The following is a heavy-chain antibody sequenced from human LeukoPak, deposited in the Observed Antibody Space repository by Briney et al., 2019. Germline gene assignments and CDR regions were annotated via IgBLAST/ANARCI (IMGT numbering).Heavy chain of an antibody. D-gene: IGHD1-14*01. CDR3: ARDPRRHRGAFDI. J-gene: IGHJ3*02. Sequence: PGGSLRLSCAASGFTFRSYGMHWVRQAPGKGLEWVAFIRYDGSNKYYADSVKGRFTISRDNSKNTLYLQMNSLRAEDTAVYYCARDPRRHRGAFDIWGQGTMVSVSS. V-gene: IGHV3-30*02. CDR2: IRYDGSNK. CDR1: GFTFRSYG.